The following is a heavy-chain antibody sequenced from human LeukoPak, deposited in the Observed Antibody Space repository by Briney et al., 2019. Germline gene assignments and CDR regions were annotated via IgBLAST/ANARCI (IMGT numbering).Heavy chain of an antibody. CDR2: ISYDGSNK. Sequence: PGRTLRLSCAASGFSFSSYGMHWVRQAPGKGLEWVAVISYDGSNKYYADSVKGRFTISRDNSKNRMYLQMNSLRAEDTAVYYCAKGGIVATIRMLSWIEAYYFDYWGQGTLVTVSS. J-gene: IGHJ4*02. CDR1: GFSFSSYG. V-gene: IGHV3-30*18. CDR3: AKGGIVATIRMLSWIEAYYFDY. D-gene: IGHD5-12*01.